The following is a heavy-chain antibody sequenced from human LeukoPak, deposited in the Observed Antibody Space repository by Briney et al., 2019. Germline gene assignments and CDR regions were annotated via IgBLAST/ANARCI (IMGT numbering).Heavy chain of an antibody. D-gene: IGHD2-2*02. CDR1: GGSFSGYY. CDR3: ARGARRRILPAAIGAFDI. V-gene: IGHV4-34*01. J-gene: IGHJ3*02. Sequence: SETLSLTCAVYGGSFSGYYWSWIRQPPGKGLEWIGEINHSGSTNYNPSLKSRVTISVDTSKNQFSLKLSSVTAADTAVYYCARGARRRILPAAIGAFDIWGQGTMVTVSS. CDR2: INHSGST.